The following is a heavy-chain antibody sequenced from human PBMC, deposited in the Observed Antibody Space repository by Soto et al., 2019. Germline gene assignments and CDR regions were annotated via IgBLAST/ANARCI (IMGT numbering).Heavy chain of an antibody. CDR2: ISGSGGSP. CDR3: AKARCSGDTCYVPDY. V-gene: IGHV3-23*01. D-gene: IGHD2-15*01. CDR1: GFTFSSYT. J-gene: IGHJ4*01. Sequence: EVQVLESGGGLVQPGGSLRLSCAASGFTFSSYTMAWVRQAPGKGLEWVSSISGSGGSPYYADSVQGRFTISRDNYKNTVSLQMNSLRAEDTATYYYAKARCSGDTCYVPDYWGHGTLVTVSS.